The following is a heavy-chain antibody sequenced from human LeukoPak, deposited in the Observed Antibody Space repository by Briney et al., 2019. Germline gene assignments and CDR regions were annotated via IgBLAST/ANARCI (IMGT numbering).Heavy chain of an antibody. Sequence: SETLSLTCTVSGGSISSSYWGWIRQPPGKGLEWIGYIHYSGSTNYNPSLKSRVTISVDTSKSQFSLRLNSVTAADTAAYYCARDVRYSTNYYYMDVWGKGTTVTVSS. CDR1: GGSISSSY. CDR2: IHYSGST. D-gene: IGHD2/OR15-2a*01. CDR3: ARDVRYSTNYYYMDV. J-gene: IGHJ6*03. V-gene: IGHV4-59*01.